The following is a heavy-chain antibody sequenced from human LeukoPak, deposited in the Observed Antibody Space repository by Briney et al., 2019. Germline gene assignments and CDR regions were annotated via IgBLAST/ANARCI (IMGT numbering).Heavy chain of an antibody. CDR2: VNPNSGDT. V-gene: IGHV1-2*02. J-gene: IGHJ3*02. Sequence: ASXKXXXXASXXTFTSYYIQXVRQAPGQGLEWMGWVNPNSGDTTLPQRFQGRVTMTRDTSIITAYMELSSLTSDDTGMYYCARGPTLGLDIWGQGTMVTVSS. CDR1: XXTFTSYY. CDR3: ARGPTLGLDI.